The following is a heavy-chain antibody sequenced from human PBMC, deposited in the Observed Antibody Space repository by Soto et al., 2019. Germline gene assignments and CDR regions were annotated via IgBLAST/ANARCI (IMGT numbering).Heavy chain of an antibody. CDR3: ARAAAAAPALGYYYGMDV. CDR1: GGSISSYY. J-gene: IGHJ6*02. D-gene: IGHD6-13*01. CDR2: IYYSGST. V-gene: IGHV4-59*01. Sequence: PSETLSLTCTVSGGSISSYYCSWIRQPPGKGLEWIGYIYYSGSTNYNPSLKSRVTISVDTSKNQFSLKLSSVTAADTAVYYCARAAAAAPALGYYYGMDVWGQGTTVTVSS.